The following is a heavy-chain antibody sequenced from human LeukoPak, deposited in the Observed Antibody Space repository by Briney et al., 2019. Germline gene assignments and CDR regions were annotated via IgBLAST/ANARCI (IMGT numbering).Heavy chain of an antibody. V-gene: IGHV3-11*01. J-gene: IGHJ3*02. CDR3: ASDHYYDSSGYPHDAFDI. D-gene: IGHD3-22*01. Sequence: MTGGSLRLSCAASGFTFSDYYMSWIRQAPGKGLEWVSYISSSGSTIYYADSVKGRFTISRDNAKNSRYLQMNSLRAEDTAVYFCASDHYYDSSGYPHDAFDIWGQGTMVTVSS. CDR1: GFTFSDYY. CDR2: ISSSGSTI.